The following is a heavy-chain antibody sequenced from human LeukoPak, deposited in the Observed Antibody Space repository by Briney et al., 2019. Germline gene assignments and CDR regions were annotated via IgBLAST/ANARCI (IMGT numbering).Heavy chain of an antibody. V-gene: IGHV3-48*03. J-gene: IGHJ4*02. Sequence: GGSLRLSCAASGFTFSSYEMNWVRQAPGKGLEWVSYVSSSGSTIYYADSVKGRFTISRDNSKNTLFLQMNSLRAEDTAVYYCAKDPYYYDTSGYNGDYWGQGTLVTASS. CDR1: GFTFSSYE. CDR3: AKDPYYYDTSGYNGDY. CDR2: VSSSGSTI. D-gene: IGHD3-22*01.